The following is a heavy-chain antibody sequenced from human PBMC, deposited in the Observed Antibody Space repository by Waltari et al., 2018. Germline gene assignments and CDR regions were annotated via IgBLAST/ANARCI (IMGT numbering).Heavy chain of an antibody. CDR1: GGSITSTSYY. CDR2: IYYSGGT. D-gene: IGHD2-21*02. V-gene: IGHV4-39*01. Sequence: QLQLQESGPGLVKPSETLSLTCTVSGGSITSTSYYWGWIRQPPGKGLEWIGSIYYSGGTYYNPSLKSRVTISIDTSKTQFSRKLSSVTAADTAVYYCARRHDFFWFDPWGQGTLVTVSS. J-gene: IGHJ5*02. CDR3: ARRHDFFWFDP.